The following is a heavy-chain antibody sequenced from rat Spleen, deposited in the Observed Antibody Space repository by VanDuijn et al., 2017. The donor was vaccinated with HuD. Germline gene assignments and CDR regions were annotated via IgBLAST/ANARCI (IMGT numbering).Heavy chain of an antibody. D-gene: IGHD1-1*01. V-gene: IGHV5-62*01. J-gene: IGHJ2*01. CDR3: ARSYYSSALDY. Sequence: VQLVESGGGLVQPGKSLKLSCSASGFTFSSYGMHWIRQAPGKGLDWVAYIGTSSGTVYADAVKGRFTISRDNAKNTRYLQLNSLKSEDTAIYYCARSYYSSALDYWGQGVMVTVSS. CDR2: IGTSSGT. CDR1: GFTFSSYG.